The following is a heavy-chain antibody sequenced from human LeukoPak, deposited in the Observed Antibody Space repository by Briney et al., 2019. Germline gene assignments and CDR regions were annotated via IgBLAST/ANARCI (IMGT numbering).Heavy chain of an antibody. CDR3: ARERTTIVSGTTIGAY. V-gene: IGHV3-7*01. CDR2: IKQDGSEK. J-gene: IGHJ4*02. Sequence: PGGSLRLSCAASGFTFSSYWMSWVRQAPGKGLEWVANIKQDGSEKYYVDSVKGRFTISRDNAKNSLYLQMNSLRADDTAVYYCARERTTIVSGTTIGAYWGQGTLVTVSS. D-gene: IGHD2/OR15-2a*01. CDR1: GFTFSSYW.